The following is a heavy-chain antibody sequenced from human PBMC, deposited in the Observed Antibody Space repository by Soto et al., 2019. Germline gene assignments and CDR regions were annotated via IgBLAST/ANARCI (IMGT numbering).Heavy chain of an antibody. D-gene: IGHD6-19*01. CDR1: GFSFDDYA. Sequence: GGSLRLSCAASGFSFDDYAMHWVRQAPGKGLEWVAGISWKSVDIGYADSVQGRFTISRDNVRNSLHLQMNSLRAEDTAIYYCAKDALAVAGYVQGYFQQWGQGTLVTVSS. V-gene: IGHV3-9*01. J-gene: IGHJ1*01. CDR2: ISWKSVDI. CDR3: AKDALAVAGYVQGYFQQ.